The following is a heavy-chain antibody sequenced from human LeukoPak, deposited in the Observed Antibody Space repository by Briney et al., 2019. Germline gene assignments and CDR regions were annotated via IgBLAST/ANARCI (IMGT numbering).Heavy chain of an antibody. D-gene: IGHD3-22*01. V-gene: IGHV1-46*01. CDR1: GYTFTSYY. J-gene: IGHJ4*02. CDR2: INPSGGST. Sequence: ASVKVSCKASGYTFTSYYMHWVRQAPGQGLEWMGIINPSGGSTSYAQKFQGRVTMTRDTSTSTVYMELSSLRSDDTAVYYCARDVRSYYDSSGYYHGQYYFDYWGQGTLVTVSS. CDR3: ARDVRSYYDSSGYYHGQYYFDY.